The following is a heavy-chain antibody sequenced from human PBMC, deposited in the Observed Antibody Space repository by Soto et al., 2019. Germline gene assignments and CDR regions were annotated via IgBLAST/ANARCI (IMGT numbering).Heavy chain of an antibody. V-gene: IGHV4-31*03. CDR3: ARAPWGEVAFDI. CDR1: GGSISSGGYY. D-gene: IGHD3-16*01. Sequence: QVQLQESGPGLVKPSQTLSLTCTVSGGSISSGGYYWSWIRQHPGKGLEWIGYIYYSGSTYYNPSLMSRVTRSVDTSKNQFSLKLSSVTAADTAVYYCARAPWGEVAFDIWGQGTMVTVSS. CDR2: IYYSGST. J-gene: IGHJ3*02.